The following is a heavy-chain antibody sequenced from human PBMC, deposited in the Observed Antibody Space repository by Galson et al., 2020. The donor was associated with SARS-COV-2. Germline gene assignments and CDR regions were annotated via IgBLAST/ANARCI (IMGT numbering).Heavy chain of an antibody. V-gene: IGHV3-30*04. J-gene: IGHJ4*02. Sequence: GGSLRLSCAASGFTFSSYAMHWVRQAPGKGLEWVAVISYDGSNKYYADSVKGRFTISRDISKNTLYLQMNSLRAEDTAVYYCATMYSIGWPRFDYWGQGTLVTVSS. CDR3: ATMYSIGWPRFDY. CDR1: GFTFSSYA. D-gene: IGHD6-19*01. CDR2: ISYDGSNK.